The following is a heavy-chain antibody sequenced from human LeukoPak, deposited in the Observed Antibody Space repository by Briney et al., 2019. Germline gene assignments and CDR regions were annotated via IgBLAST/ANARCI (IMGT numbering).Heavy chain of an antibody. D-gene: IGHD3-3*01. CDR3: SGYYRLYNWFDP. V-gene: IGHV4-38-2*02. CDR1: GYSISSGYY. CDR2: IYHSGST. Sequence: PSETLSLTCTVSGYSISSGYYWGWIRQPPGKGREWIGSIYHSGSTYYNPSLKSRVTISVDTSKNQFSLKLSSVTAADTAVYFCSGYYRLYNWFDPWGQGTLVTVSS. J-gene: IGHJ5*02.